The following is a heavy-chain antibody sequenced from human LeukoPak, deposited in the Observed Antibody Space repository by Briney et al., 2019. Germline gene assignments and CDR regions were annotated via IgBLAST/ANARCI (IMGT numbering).Heavy chain of an antibody. CDR3: ARRRRGYSYGYFDY. V-gene: IGHV4-34*01. CDR2: INHSGST. Sequence: PSETLSLTCAVYGGSFSGCYWSWIRQPPGKGLEWIGEINHSGSTNYNPSLKSRVTISVDTSKNQFSLKLSSVTAADTAVYYCARRRRGYSYGYFDYWGQGTLVTVSS. D-gene: IGHD5-18*01. J-gene: IGHJ4*02. CDR1: GGSFSGCY.